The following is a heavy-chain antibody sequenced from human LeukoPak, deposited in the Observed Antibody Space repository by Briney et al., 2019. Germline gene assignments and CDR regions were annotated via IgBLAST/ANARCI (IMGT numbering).Heavy chain of an antibody. CDR1: GGTFSSYA. CDR3: ARVGGSGRYYGY. V-gene: IGHV1-69*01. CDR2: IIPIFGTA. Sequence: GSSVKVSCKXSGGTFSSYAISWVRQAPGQGLEWMGGIIPIFGTANYAQKFQRRVTITADESTSTAYMELSSLRSEDTAVYYCARVGGSGRYYGYWGQGTLVTVSS. J-gene: IGHJ4*02. D-gene: IGHD6-19*01.